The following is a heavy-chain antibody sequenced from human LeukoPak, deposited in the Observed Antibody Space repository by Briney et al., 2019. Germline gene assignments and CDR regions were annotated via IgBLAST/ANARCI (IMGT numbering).Heavy chain of an antibody. J-gene: IGHJ4*02. Sequence: SETLSLTCTVSGYPISSGYYWGWIRQSPGKGLEWIGSIYHGGSTYYNPSLRSRVIVSVDTSKNHFSLKMSSVTAADTAVYYCARDLASCAGDCYSDGFDYWGQGALVTVSS. V-gene: IGHV4-38-2*02. CDR1: GYPISSGYY. CDR3: ARDLASCAGDCYSDGFDY. CDR2: IYHGGST. D-gene: IGHD2-21*02.